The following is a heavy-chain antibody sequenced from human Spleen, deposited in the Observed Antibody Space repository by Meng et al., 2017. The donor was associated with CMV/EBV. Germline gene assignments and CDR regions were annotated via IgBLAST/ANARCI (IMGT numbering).Heavy chain of an antibody. CDR1: GFTFSTYA. CDR3: ARGLYSSGWFFDY. D-gene: IGHD6-19*01. V-gene: IGHV3-23*01. Sequence: GGSLRLSCAASGFTFSTYAMNWVRQAPGEGLEWLSGISDSGSITYYADSVKGRFTISRDNSKNTLYLQMNSLRAEGTAVYYCARGLYSSGWFFDYWGQGTLVTVSS. J-gene: IGHJ4*02. CDR2: ISDSGSIT.